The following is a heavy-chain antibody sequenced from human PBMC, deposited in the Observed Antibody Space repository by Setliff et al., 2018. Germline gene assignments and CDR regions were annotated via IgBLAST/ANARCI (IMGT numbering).Heavy chain of an antibody. J-gene: IGHJ6*03. V-gene: IGHV1-69*02. D-gene: IGHD1-26*01. CDR2: IIPILGIA. Sequence: SVKVSSKASGGPFSSDTISWVRQAPGQGLEWMGRIIPILGIANYAQKFQGRFTITADKSTSTAYMELSRLRSEDTAVYYCARMGGSPPAAVDYNYYYMDVWGKGTTVTVSS. CDR1: GGPFSSDT. CDR3: ARMGGSPPAAVDYNYYYMDV.